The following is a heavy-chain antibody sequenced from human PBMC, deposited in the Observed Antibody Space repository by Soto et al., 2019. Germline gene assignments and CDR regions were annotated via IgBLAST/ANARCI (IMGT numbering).Heavy chain of an antibody. CDR1: GFTFSSYS. CDR3: ERDRAYSGYDFRLDY. V-gene: IGHV3-48*01. CDR2: ISSSSSTI. J-gene: IGHJ4*02. Sequence: GGSLRLSCAASGFTFSSYSMNWVRQAPGKGLEWVSYISSSSSTIYYADSVKGRFTISRDNAKNSLYLQMNSLRAEDTAVYYCERDRAYSGYDFRLDYWGQGTLVTVSS. D-gene: IGHD5-12*01.